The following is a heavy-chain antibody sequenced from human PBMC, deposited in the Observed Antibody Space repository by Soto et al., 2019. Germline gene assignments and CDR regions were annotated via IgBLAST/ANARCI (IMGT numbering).Heavy chain of an antibody. CDR3: ARDLRRFYESSGYYFTNWYFDL. Sequence: GGSLRLSCAASGFPFSSYAMHWVRQPPGKGLEWVTIISFDGSKKSYADSVKGRFTISRDSSKNTLYLQMNSLRFEDTAVYYCARDLRRFYESSGYYFTNWYFDLWGRGTLVTVSS. CDR2: ISFDGSKK. J-gene: IGHJ2*01. CDR1: GFPFSSYA. V-gene: IGHV3-30-3*01. D-gene: IGHD3-22*01.